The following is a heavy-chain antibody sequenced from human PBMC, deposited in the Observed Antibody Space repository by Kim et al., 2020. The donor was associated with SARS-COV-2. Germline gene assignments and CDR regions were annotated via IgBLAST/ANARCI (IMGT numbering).Heavy chain of an antibody. D-gene: IGHD6-19*01. CDR3: AKSSSGWYSRAFDI. V-gene: IGHV3-33*06. J-gene: IGHJ3*02. Sequence: AASVKGRVTISRDNSKNTLYLQMNSLRAEDTAVYYCAKSSSGWYSRAFDIWGQGTMVTVSS.